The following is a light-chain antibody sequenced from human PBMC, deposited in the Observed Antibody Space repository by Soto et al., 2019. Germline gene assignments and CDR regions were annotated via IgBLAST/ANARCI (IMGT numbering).Light chain of an antibody. CDR3: QHHNSYSQT. CDR1: QSIRHY. Sequence: DIQMIQSPPTLSASVGDRVTITCRASQSIRHYLAWYQQMPGEAPKLLIYGASTLQSGVPSRFSGSGSGTEFTLTISSLQPDDFGTYFCQHHNSYSQTFGQGTKVEIK. V-gene: IGKV1-5*01. CDR2: GAS. J-gene: IGKJ1*01.